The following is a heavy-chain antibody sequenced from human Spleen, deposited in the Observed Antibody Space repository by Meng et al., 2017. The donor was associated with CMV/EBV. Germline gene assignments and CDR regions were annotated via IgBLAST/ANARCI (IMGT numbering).Heavy chain of an antibody. Sequence: GGSLRLSCAASGFTFSSYAMHWVRQAPGKGLEWVAVISYDGSNKYYADSVKGRFTISRDNSKDTLYLQMDSLRVEDTAVHYCARDAGIAWPFDYWGQGTPVTVSS. CDR1: GFTFSSYA. CDR2: ISYDGSNK. D-gene: IGHD2-21*01. J-gene: IGHJ4*02. CDR3: ARDAGIAWPFDY. V-gene: IGHV3-30*04.